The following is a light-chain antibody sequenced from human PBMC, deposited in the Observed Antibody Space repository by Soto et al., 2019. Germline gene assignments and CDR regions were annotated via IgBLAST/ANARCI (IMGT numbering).Light chain of an antibody. Sequence: EIVLTQSPATLSLSPGERATLSCRASQNVKSYLAWYQQKPGQPPRLLIYDASTRATGIPARFSGSGSGTDFTLTISGLEPEDFAVYYCQQRINWPPLTFGGGTKVEIK. CDR3: QQRINWPPLT. CDR1: QNVKSY. J-gene: IGKJ4*01. CDR2: DAS. V-gene: IGKV3-11*01.